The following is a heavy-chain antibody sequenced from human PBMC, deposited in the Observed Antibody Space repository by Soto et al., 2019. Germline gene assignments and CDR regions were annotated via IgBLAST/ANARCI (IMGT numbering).Heavy chain of an antibody. D-gene: IGHD4-17*01. CDR2: IWYDGSNK. CDR3: ARSLATTVVTGARYYYYGMDV. CDR1: GFTFSSYG. V-gene: IGHV3-33*01. Sequence: QVQLVESGGGVVQPGRSLRLSCAASGFTFSSYGMHWVRQAPGKGLEWVAVIWYDGSNKYYADSVKGRFTISRDNSKNTLYLQMISLRAEDTAVYYCARSLATTVVTGARYYYYGMDVWGQGTTVTVSS. J-gene: IGHJ6*02.